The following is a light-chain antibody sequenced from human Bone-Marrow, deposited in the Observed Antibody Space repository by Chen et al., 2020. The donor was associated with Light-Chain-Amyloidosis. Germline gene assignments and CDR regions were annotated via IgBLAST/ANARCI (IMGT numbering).Light chain of an antibody. CDR3: QSADSSGTYEVI. J-gene: IGLJ2*01. V-gene: IGLV3-25*03. Sequence: YDLTQPPSVSFSPGQEGRHTRPGDDWPTKYAYWYQHKPGQAPVLVRHRDTERPSGISERFSGSSSGTTATLTISGVQAEDEADYHCQSADSSGTYEVIFGGGTKLTVL. CDR2: RDT. CDR1: DWPTKY.